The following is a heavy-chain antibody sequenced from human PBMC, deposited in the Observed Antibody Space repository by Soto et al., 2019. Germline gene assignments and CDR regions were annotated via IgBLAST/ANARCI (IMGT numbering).Heavy chain of an antibody. CDR2: ISFDGGSQ. Sequence: QVQLVESGGGVVQPGRSLRLSCAASGFDFNTYGLHWVRQAPGKGLEWVAAISFDGGSQYYADSVKGRFTVSGDKSNSTLYLQMNSLGAEDTATYFCAKDSSVIAAGSGGWFDPWGPGTLVIVS. V-gene: IGHV3-30*18. D-gene: IGHD6-13*01. CDR1: GFDFNTYG. CDR3: AKDSSVIAAGSGGWFDP. J-gene: IGHJ5*02.